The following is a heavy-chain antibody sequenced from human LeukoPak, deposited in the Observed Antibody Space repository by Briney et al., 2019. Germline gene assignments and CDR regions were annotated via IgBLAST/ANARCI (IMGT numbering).Heavy chain of an antibody. J-gene: IGHJ4*02. Sequence: ASVKVSCKASGYTFTSYGISWVRQAPGQGLEWMGWISAYNGNTNYAQKLQGRVTMTKDTSTSTAHMELRSLRSDDTAVYYGARDRAGHSSGWFDYWGQGTLVTVSS. CDR2: ISAYNGNT. CDR1: GYTFTSYG. CDR3: ARDRAGHSSGWFDY. V-gene: IGHV1-18*01. D-gene: IGHD6-19*01.